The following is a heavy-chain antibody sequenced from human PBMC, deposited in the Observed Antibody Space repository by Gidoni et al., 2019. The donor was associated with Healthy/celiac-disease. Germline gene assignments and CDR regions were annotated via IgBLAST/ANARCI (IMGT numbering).Heavy chain of an antibody. D-gene: IGHD2-15*01. J-gene: IGHJ4*02. CDR2: ISSKAYGGTT. Sequence: EVQLVESGGGLVQPGRSLRLSCTASGFTFGDYAMSWFRQAPGKGLEWVGFISSKAYGGTTEYAASVKGRFTISRDDSNSIAYLQMNSLKTEDTAVYYCTRASLPPLSYWGQGTLVTVSS. CDR1: GFTFGDYA. V-gene: IGHV3-49*03. CDR3: TRASLPPLSY.